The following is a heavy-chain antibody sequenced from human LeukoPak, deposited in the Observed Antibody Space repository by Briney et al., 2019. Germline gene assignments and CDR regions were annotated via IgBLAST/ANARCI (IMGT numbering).Heavy chain of an antibody. D-gene: IGHD1-26*01. CDR2: IWYDGSNK. J-gene: IGHJ4*02. CDR3: AKVKGKVGATGSPFDY. Sequence: PGRSLRLSCAASGFTLSSYGMHWVRQAPGKGLEWVAVIWYDGSNKYYADSVKGRFTISRDNSKNTLYLQMNSLRAEDTAVYYCAKVKGKVGATGSPFDYWGQGTLVTVSS. CDR1: GFTLSSYG. V-gene: IGHV3-33*06.